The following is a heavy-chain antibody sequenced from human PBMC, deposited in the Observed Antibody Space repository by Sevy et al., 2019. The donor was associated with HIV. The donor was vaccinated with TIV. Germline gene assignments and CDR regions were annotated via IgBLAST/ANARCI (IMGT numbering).Heavy chain of an antibody. CDR2: MSYDGNNK. CDR3: ARDLMAFAMYYADVSGYPSDY. Sequence: GGSLRLSCAASGFSFKTFGMHWVRQAPGKGLEWVAVMSYDGNNKYYTESVKGRFTISRDNAKNTLYLEMNSLRAEDTAVYFCARDLMAFAMYYADVSGYPSDYWGQGTQVTVSS. D-gene: IGHD5-12*01. CDR1: GFSFKTFG. V-gene: IGHV3-30*03. J-gene: IGHJ4*02.